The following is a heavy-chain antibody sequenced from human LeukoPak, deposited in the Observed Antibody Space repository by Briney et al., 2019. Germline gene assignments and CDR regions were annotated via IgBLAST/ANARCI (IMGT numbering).Heavy chain of an antibody. D-gene: IGHD3-22*01. CDR3: ARQYDSSGYYYFHSDY. J-gene: IGHJ4*02. Sequence: SETLSLTCTVSGGSISSSSYYWGWIRQPPGKGLEWIGSIYYSGSTYYNPSPKSRVTISVDTSKNQFSLKLSSVTAADTAVYYCARQYDSSGYYYFHSDYWGQGTLVTVSS. V-gene: IGHV4-39*01. CDR2: IYYSGST. CDR1: GGSISSSSYY.